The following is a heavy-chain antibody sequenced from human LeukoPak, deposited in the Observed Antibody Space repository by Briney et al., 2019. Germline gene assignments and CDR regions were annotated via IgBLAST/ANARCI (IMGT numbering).Heavy chain of an antibody. J-gene: IGHJ4*02. CDR1: GFTFSSYA. D-gene: IGHD6-13*01. V-gene: IGHV3-23*01. Sequence: GGSLRLSCVASGFTFSSYAMSWVRQAPGKGLEWVSAISGSGGSTYYADSVKGRFTISRDNSKNTLYLQMNSLRAEDTAVYYCVRVISGIDPPSYWGQGTLVTVSS. CDR3: VRVISGIDPPSY. CDR2: ISGSGGST.